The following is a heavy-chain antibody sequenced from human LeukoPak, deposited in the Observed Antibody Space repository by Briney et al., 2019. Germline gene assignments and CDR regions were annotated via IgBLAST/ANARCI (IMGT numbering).Heavy chain of an antibody. V-gene: IGHV1-69*04. CDR2: IIPFLGEV. D-gene: IGHD5-12*01. J-gene: IGHJ5*02. Sequence: GASVKVSCKAFGATLNIGHAFIWARQAPGQGLQWMGRIIPFLGEVNYAQNFQGGVSFTADKSTATMYMEMKSLRLDDTAIYYCSPCGHAYDWFGPWGQGTLVTVSS. CDR1: GATLNIGHA. CDR3: SPCGHAYDWFGP.